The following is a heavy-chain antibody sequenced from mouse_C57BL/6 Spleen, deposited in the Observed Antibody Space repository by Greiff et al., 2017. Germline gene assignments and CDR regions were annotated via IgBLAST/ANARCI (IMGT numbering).Heavy chain of an antibody. D-gene: IGHD2-3*01. J-gene: IGHJ2*01. Sequence: QVQLKQPGTELVKPGASVKLSCKASGYTFTSYWMHWVKQRPGQGLEWIGNINPSNGGTNYNEKFKSKATLTVDKSSSTAYMQLSSLTSEDSAVYYCARCGYYETHFDYWGQGTTLTVSS. CDR1: GYTFTSYW. V-gene: IGHV1-53*01. CDR3: ARCGYYETHFDY. CDR2: INPSNGGT.